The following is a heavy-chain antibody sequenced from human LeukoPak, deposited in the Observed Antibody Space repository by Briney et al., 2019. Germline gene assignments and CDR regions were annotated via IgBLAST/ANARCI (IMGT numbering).Heavy chain of an antibody. CDR2: ISSSSSYI. CDR1: GGSFSGYY. V-gene: IGHV3-21*01. D-gene: IGHD1-26*01. Sequence: KSSETLSLTCAVYGGSFSGYYWSWVRQAPGKGLEWVSSISSSSSYIYYADSVKGRFTISRDNAKNSLYLQMNSLRAEDTAVYYCARVGRALGVDYWGQGTLVTVSS. CDR3: ARVGRALGVDY. J-gene: IGHJ4*02.